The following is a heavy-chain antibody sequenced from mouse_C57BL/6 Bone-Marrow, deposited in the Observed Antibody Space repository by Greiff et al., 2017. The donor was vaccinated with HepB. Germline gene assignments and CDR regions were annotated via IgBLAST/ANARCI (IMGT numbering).Heavy chain of an antibody. Sequence: EVMLVESGGGLVKPGGSLKLSCAASGFTFSSYAMSGVRQTPEKRLEWVATISDGGSYTYYPDNVKGRFTISRDNAKNNLYLQMSHLKSEDTAMYYCASPYGYDAAYWGQGTLVTVSA. D-gene: IGHD2-2*01. CDR3: ASPYGYDAAY. CDR1: GFTFSSYA. J-gene: IGHJ3*01. V-gene: IGHV5-4*03. CDR2: ISDGGSYT.